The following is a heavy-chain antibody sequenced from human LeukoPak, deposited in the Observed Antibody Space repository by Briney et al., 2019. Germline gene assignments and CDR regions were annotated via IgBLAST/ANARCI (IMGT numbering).Heavy chain of an antibody. V-gene: IGHV4-59*01. CDR2: IDYSAST. CDR1: GGSISTYC. Sequence: PSETLSLTCTVSGGSISTYCWSWIRQPPGKGLEWIAYIDYSASTNYNPSLKSRVTISVDTSNNQFSLKLSSVTAADTAVYYCARDSRRELLHAFDIWGQGTMVTVSS. CDR3: ARDSRRELLHAFDI. D-gene: IGHD1-26*01. J-gene: IGHJ3*02.